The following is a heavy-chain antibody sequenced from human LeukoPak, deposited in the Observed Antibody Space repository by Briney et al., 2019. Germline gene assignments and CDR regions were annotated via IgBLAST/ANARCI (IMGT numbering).Heavy chain of an antibody. V-gene: IGHV3-9*03. J-gene: IGHJ6*03. CDR2: ISWNSGSI. CDR1: GFTFDDYA. CDR3: AKDSNPFYYYYYMDV. Sequence: GRSLRLSCAASGFTFDDYAMHWVRQAPGKGLEWVSGISWNSGSIGYADSVKGRFTISRDNAKNSLYLQMNSLRAEDMALYYCAKDSNPFYYYYYMDVWGKGTTVTVSS.